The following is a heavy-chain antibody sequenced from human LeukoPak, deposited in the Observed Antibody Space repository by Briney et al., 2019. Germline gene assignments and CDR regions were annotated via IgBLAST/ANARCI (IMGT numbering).Heavy chain of an antibody. Sequence: PSETLSLTCAVSGSSISSGGYSWSWIRQPPGKGLEWIGYIYHSGSTYYNPSLKSRVTISVDRSKNQFSLKLSSVTAADTAVYYCARGTLGYDYWGQGTLVTVSS. CDR2: IYHSGST. D-gene: IGHD2-15*01. V-gene: IGHV4-30-2*01. J-gene: IGHJ4*02. CDR1: GSSISSGGYS. CDR3: ARGTLGYDY.